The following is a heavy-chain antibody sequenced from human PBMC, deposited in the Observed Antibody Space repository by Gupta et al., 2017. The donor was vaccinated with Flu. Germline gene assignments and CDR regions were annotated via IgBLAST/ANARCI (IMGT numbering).Heavy chain of an antibody. V-gene: IGHV3-33*01. Sequence: RQAPGKGLEEVASILHDGSNKNYADSVNGRFTISRDNSKNTLYIQMNSLRAEDTAVYYCARISGNWRIYYMDVWGRGTTVTVSS. J-gene: IGHJ6*03. CDR2: ILHDGSNK. D-gene: IGHD1-20*01. CDR3: ARISGNWRIYYMDV.